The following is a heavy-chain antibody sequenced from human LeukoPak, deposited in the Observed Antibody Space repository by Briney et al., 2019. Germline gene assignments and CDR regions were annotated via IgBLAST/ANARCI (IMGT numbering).Heavy chain of an antibody. CDR2: ISSSSTI. CDR1: GFTFSSYS. D-gene: IGHD3-10*01. CDR3: ARDGEYYFDY. J-gene: IGHJ4*02. Sequence: GGSLRLSCAASGFTFSSYSMNWVRQAPGKGLEWVSYISSSSTIYYADSVKGRFTMSRDNAKNSLFLQMNSLRAEDTAIYYCARDGEYYFDYWGQGTLVTVSS. V-gene: IGHV3-48*01.